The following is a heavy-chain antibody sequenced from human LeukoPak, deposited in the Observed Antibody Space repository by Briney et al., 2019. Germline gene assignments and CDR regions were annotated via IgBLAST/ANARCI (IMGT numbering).Heavy chain of an antibody. D-gene: IGHD5-12*01. J-gene: IGHJ4*02. CDR3: AKIWAFSGPLFDY. V-gene: IGHV3-30*02. Sequence: SVKGRFTISRDNSKNTLYLQMNSLRAEDTAVYYCAKIWAFSGPLFDYWGQGTLVTVSS.